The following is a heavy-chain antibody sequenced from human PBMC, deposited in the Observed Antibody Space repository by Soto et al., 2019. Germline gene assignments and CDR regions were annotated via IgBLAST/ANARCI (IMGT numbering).Heavy chain of an antibody. J-gene: IGHJ4*02. D-gene: IGHD3-10*01. CDR2: INAGNGRE. V-gene: IGHV1-3*01. Sequence: QVQLEQSGAEVKKPGASVKVSCKTSGYTFTSYTLHWVRQAPGQGLEWMGWINAGNGREKYSQRCQDRGSLSTDKSATTAYMELRSPRSEDTGVYFCARGGGWVGEASFDSWGQGTQVTVSS. CDR3: ARGGGWVGEASFDS. CDR1: GYTFTSYT.